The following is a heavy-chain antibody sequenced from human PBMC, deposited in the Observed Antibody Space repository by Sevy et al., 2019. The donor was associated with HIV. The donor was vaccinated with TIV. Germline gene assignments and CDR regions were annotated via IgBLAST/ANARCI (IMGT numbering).Heavy chain of an antibody. V-gene: IGHV1-2*02. CDR1: EYTFIDYY. CDR2: INPKGGGA. CDR3: AREEIGYGMHV. Sequence: ASVKVSCKATEYTFIDYYIHWVRQAPGQGLEWMGWINPKGGGANYAQSFQGRVTMTRDTSLNTIYMQLTSLRGDDTAVYYCAREEIGYGMHVWGQGTAVTVSS. J-gene: IGHJ6*02.